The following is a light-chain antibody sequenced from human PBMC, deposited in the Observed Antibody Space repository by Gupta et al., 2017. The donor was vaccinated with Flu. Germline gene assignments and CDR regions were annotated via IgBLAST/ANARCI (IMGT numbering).Light chain of an antibody. CDR2: AAS. V-gene: IGKV1-8*01. CDR3: QQEDSYPRT. J-gene: IGKJ1*01. Sequence: AIRMTQSPSSFSASTGDRVTITCRASQGISSYLAWYQQKPGKAPKLLIYAASPLQSGVPSRFSGSGSGTDFTLTISCLQSEAFATYYCQQEDSYPRTFGQGTKVEIK. CDR1: QGISSY.